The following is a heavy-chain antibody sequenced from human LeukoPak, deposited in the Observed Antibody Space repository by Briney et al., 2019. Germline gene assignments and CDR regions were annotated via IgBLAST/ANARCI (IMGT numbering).Heavy chain of an antibody. CDR3: AKLPHTDYGDYGAPYYFDY. J-gene: IGHJ4*02. V-gene: IGHV3-23*01. CDR2: ISGSGGST. Sequence: GGSLRLSCAASGFTFSSYAMSWVRQAPGKGLEWVSAISGSGGSTYYADSVKGRFTISRDNSMNTLYLQMNSLRAEDTAVYYCAKLPHTDYGDYGAPYYFDYWGQGTLVTVSS. CDR1: GFTFSSYA. D-gene: IGHD4-17*01.